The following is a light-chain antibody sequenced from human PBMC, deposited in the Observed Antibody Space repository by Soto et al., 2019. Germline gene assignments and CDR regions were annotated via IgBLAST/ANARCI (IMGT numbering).Light chain of an antibody. J-gene: IGKJ1*01. CDR1: HSVSSN. CDR2: GAS. V-gene: IGKV3-15*01. CDR3: QQYNNWPRT. Sequence: EIVMTQSPATLSVSPGERATLSCRASHSVSSNLAWYQQKPGQAPRLLIYGASTRATGIPARFSGSGSGTEFTLTISSLQPEDFAVYYCQQYNNWPRTFGQGTKVDIK.